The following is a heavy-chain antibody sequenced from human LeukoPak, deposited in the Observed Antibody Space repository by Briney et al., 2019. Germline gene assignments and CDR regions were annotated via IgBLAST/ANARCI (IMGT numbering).Heavy chain of an antibody. V-gene: IGHV3-66*01. CDR3: ANCGWTSPDV. J-gene: IGHJ6*04. CDR1: GFTVSGNY. Sequence: GGSLRLSCAASGFTVSGNYMNWVRQAPGKGLEWVSVIYSGGNTDFIDSVKGRFTISRDNSKNTLYLQMNSLRAEDTAVYYCANCGWTSPDVWGKGTTVTVSS. CDR2: IYSGGNT. D-gene: IGHD2-21*01.